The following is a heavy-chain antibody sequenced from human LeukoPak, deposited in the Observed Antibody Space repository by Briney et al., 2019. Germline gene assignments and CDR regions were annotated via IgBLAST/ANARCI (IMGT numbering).Heavy chain of an antibody. CDR3: ARDQYDTWSRRGNFDS. V-gene: IGHV3-7*03. D-gene: IGHD3-3*01. Sequence: GGSLRLSCAAPGFTFSSYWMSWVRQAPGKGLEWVANIKQDGSEKYYVDSVKGRFTISRDNTKNSLYLQMNSLRVEDTAVFYCARDQYDTWSRRGNFDSWGQGTLVIVSS. CDR1: GFTFSSYW. CDR2: IKQDGSEK. J-gene: IGHJ4*02.